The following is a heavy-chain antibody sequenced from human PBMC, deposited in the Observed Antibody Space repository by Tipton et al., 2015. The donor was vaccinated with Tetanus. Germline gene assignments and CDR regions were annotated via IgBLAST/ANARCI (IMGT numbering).Heavy chain of an antibody. Sequence: VQLVQSGGGVVQPGRSLRLSCAASGFIFSSYGIHWVRQAPGKGLEWVAVSWYDGTDKYYADSVKGRFTISRDNSKNTLYLQMNSLRAEDTAVYYCAREADCSGGSCFSGDFDNWGQGTQVTVSS. CDR2: SWYDGTDK. CDR1: GFIFSSYG. CDR3: AREADCSGGSCFSGDFDN. D-gene: IGHD2-15*01. V-gene: IGHV3-33*01. J-gene: IGHJ4*02.